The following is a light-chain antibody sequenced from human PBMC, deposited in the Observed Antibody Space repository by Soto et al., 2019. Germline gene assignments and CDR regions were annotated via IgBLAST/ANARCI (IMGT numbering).Light chain of an antibody. CDR3: QQYGSSPLT. CDR1: QSISSSY. J-gene: IGKJ4*01. CDR2: RTS. Sequence: VLTQSPGARALSPGERATLSCRASQSISSSYLAWYQQKPGQPPRLLLYRTSSRATGIPDRFSGSGSGTDFTLTISRLEPEDFAVYFCQQYGSSPLTCGGGTKGDIK. V-gene: IGKV3-20*01.